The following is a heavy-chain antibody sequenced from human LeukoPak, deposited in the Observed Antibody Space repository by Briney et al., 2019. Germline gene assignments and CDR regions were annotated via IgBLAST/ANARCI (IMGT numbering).Heavy chain of an antibody. J-gene: IGHJ4*02. CDR3: ARVDYSNLFDY. V-gene: IGHV4-59*01. CDR1: GASSRSYY. Sequence: SETLSLTCTVSGASSRSYYWTWIRLPPGKGLEWIGYIYYSGSTNYNPSLKSRVSISVDTSKNQLSLKLNSVTAADTAVYYCARVDYSNLFDYWGQGTLVTVSS. CDR2: IYYSGST. D-gene: IGHD4-11*01.